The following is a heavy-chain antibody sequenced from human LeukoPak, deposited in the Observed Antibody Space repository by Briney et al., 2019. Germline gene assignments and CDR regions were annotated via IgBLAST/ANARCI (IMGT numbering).Heavy chain of an antibody. Sequence: SETLSLTCTVSGGSISSGDYYWSWIRQPPGKGLEWIGEINHSGSTNYNPSLRSRVTISVDTSKNQFSLKLSSVTAADTAVYYCAIYCSSTRCYGGAFDIWGQGTMVTVSS. J-gene: IGHJ3*02. CDR2: INHSGST. CDR1: GGSISSGDYY. CDR3: AIYCSSTRCYGGAFDI. D-gene: IGHD2-2*01. V-gene: IGHV4-39*07.